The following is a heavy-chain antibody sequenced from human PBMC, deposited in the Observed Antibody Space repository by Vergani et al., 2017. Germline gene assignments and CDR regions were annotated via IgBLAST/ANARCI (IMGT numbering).Heavy chain of an antibody. J-gene: IGHJ6*02. Sequence: QVQLVESGGGVVQPGRSLRLSCAASGFTFSSYGMHWVRQAPGKGLEWVAVIWYDGSNKYYADSVKGRFTISRDNSKKTLYLQMNSLRAEDTAVYYCARDGTGARGLHAYYYYGMDVWGQGTTVTVSS. V-gene: IGHV3-33*01. CDR1: GFTFSSYG. CDR3: ARDGTGARGLHAYYYYGMDV. CDR2: IWYDGSNK. D-gene: IGHD4-17*01.